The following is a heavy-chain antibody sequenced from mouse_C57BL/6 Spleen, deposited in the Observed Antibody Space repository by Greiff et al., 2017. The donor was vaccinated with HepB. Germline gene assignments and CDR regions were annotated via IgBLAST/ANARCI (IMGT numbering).Heavy chain of an antibody. V-gene: IGHV5-17*01. CDR2: ISSGSSTI. CDR3: ARTTHYGSSYGFAY. D-gene: IGHD1-1*01. J-gene: IGHJ3*01. CDR1: GFTFSDYG. Sequence: EVKLLESGGGLVKPGGSLKLSCAASGFTFSDYGMHWVRQAPEKGLEWVAYISSGSSTIYYADTVKGRFTISRDNAKNTLFLQMTSLRSEDTAMYYCARTTHYGSSYGFAYWGQGTLVTVSA.